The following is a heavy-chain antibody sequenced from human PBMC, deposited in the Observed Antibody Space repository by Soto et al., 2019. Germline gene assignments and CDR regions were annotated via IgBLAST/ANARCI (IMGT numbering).Heavy chain of an antibody. J-gene: IGHJ4*02. V-gene: IGHV3-48*02. D-gene: IGHD4-17*01. Sequence: EVQLVESGGGLVQPGGSLRLSCAASGFTFSSYSMNWVRQAPGKGLEWVSYISSSSSTIYYADSVKGRFTISRDNAKNSLYMQMNSLRDEDTAVYYCARDKDYYPTVTPDYWGQGTLVTVSS. CDR1: GFTFSSYS. CDR3: ARDKDYYPTVTPDY. CDR2: ISSSSSTI.